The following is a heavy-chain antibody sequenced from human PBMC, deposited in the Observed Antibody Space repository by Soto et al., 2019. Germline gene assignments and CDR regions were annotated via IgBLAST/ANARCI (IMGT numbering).Heavy chain of an antibody. CDR3: AKSFLAIRNLYQYMDV. V-gene: IGHV3-9*01. CDR1: GFIFDDYA. CDR2: ITWNGVAM. J-gene: IGHJ6*03. Sequence: EVQLVESGGGLVQPGRSLRLSCAASGFIFDDYAMHWVRQTPGKGLECVSGITWNGVAMGYADSVKGRFTISRDDAKNSLYLQMNSLRPEDTALYYCAKSFLAIRNLYQYMDVWGKGTKVTVSS.